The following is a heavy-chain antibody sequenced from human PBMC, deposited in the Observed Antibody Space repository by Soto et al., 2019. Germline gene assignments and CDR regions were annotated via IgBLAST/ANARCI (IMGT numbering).Heavy chain of an antibody. Sequence: QVQLVQSGAEVKKPGSSLKVSCKASGGTFSNYAVSWVRQAPGQGLEWLGGIMPIFGRADYAPKFRGRVTITADESTSTAHMELSSRRSEDTAVYYCATWLKEAGIGGKYYSGMDVWGQGTTVTVSS. CDR2: IMPIFGRA. CDR3: ATWLKEAGIGGKYYSGMDV. D-gene: IGHD6-19*01. CDR1: GGTFSNYA. V-gene: IGHV1-69*12. J-gene: IGHJ6*02.